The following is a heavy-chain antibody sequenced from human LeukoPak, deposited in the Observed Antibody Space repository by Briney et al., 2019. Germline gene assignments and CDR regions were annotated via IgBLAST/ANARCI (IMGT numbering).Heavy chain of an antibody. Sequence: SETLSLTCAVYGGSFSSYYWSWIRQAPGKGLDWIGEINHIGNTNYNPSLTSRVIISVDTSKNQLSLMLSSVTAADTAVYFCARGLHYYYYMDVWAQGPRSPSP. CDR2: INHIGNT. CDR1: GGSFSSYY. V-gene: IGHV4-34*01. J-gene: IGHJ6*03. CDR3: ARGLHYYYYMDV.